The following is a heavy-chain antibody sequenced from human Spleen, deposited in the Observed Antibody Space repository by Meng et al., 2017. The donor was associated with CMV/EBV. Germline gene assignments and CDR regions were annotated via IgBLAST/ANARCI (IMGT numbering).Heavy chain of an antibody. V-gene: IGHV3-30-3*01. CDR2: ISYDGSNK. J-gene: IGHJ6*02. CDR3: ARALTIFGVVMEYGMDV. CDR1: GFTFSSYA. Sequence: GESLKISCAASGFTFSSYAMHWVRQAPGKGLEWVAVISYDGSNKYYADSVKGRFTISRDNSKNTLYLQMNSLRAEDTAVYYCARALTIFGVVMEYGMDVWGQGTTVTVSS. D-gene: IGHD3-3*01.